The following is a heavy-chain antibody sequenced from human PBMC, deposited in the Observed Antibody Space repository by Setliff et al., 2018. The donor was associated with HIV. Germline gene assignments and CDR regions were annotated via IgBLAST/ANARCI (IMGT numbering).Heavy chain of an antibody. CDR1: GLTFSSHG. Sequence: GGSLRLSCAASGLTFSSHGMHWVRQAPGKGLEWVAFIRYDGSNKYYADSVKGRFTISRDNSKNTLYLHMNNLRGDDTAVYYCAKGCGGAGFCYYADYWGQGTVVTVSS. D-gene: IGHD2-21*01. J-gene: IGHJ4*02. V-gene: IGHV3-30*02. CDR3: AKGCGGAGFCYYADY. CDR2: IRYDGSNK.